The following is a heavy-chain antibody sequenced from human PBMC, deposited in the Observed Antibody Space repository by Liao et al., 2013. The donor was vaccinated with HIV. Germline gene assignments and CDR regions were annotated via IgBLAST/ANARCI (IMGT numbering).Heavy chain of an antibody. V-gene: IGHV4-34*01. J-gene: IGHJ6*03. CDR3: ARGSSGTLGSGYFYYMDV. CDR1: GESFSGYY. CDR2: INDSGST. D-gene: IGHD3-10*01. Sequence: QVQLQQWGAGLLKPSETLSLTCAVYGESFSGYYWNWIRQPPGKGLEWIGEINDSGSTSYNPSLKSRVTISVDTSKNQFSLRLSSVTAADTAIYYCARGSSGTLGSGYFYYMDVWGRGTTVTVSS.